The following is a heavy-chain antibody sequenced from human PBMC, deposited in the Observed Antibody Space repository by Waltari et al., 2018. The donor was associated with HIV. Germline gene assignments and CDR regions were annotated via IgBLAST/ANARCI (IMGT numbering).Heavy chain of an antibody. D-gene: IGHD3-10*01. CDR1: GFIFTDFA. CDR2: IRRGGET. V-gene: IGHV3-23*01. Sequence: QLLESGGGLVEPGGSLRLSCAASGFIFTDFAMDWVRQAPGKGLEWVSAIRRGGETFYADSVKGRFTISRDNSKNTLYLQMNSLRADDAAVYYCVKDSGRAADVFDLWGQGTMVTVSS. CDR3: VKDSGRAADVFDL. J-gene: IGHJ3*01.